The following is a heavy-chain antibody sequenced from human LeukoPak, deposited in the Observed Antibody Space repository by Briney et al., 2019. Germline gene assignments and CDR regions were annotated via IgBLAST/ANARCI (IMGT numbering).Heavy chain of an antibody. CDR1: GGSISSYY. Sequence: SETLSLTCTVSGGSISSYYWSWIRQPAGKGLEWIGRIYTSGSTNYNPSLKSRVTMSVDTSKNQFSLKLSSVTAADTAVYYCARGPRYSSSWYTNYYFDYWGQGTLATVSS. CDR3: ARGPRYSSSWYTNYYFDY. CDR2: IYTSGST. V-gene: IGHV4-4*07. J-gene: IGHJ4*02. D-gene: IGHD6-13*01.